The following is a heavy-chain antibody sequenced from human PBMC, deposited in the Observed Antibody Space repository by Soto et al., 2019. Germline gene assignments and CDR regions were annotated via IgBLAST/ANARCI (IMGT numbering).Heavy chain of an antibody. CDR2: GYYRGTS. Sequence: SETLSLTCTVSGYSITSGYYWGWIRQPPGKGLEWIGSGYYRGTSYYKPSLQSRVTVSVGTSTNQFSLRLTSVTAADTAVYYCARGVGYYESSGYFDSLCQEVLVTVSS. V-gene: IGHV4-38-2*02. CDR3: ARGVGYYESSGYFDS. D-gene: IGHD3-22*01. CDR1: GYSITSGYY. J-gene: IGHJ4*02.